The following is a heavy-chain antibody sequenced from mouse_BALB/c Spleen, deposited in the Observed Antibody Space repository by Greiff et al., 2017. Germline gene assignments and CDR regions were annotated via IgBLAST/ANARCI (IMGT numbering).Heavy chain of an antibody. Sequence: QVQLQQSGPELVKPGASVRISCKASGYTFTSYYIHWVKQRPGQGLEWIGWIYPGNVNTKYNEKFKGKATLTADKSSSTAYMQLSSLTSEDSAVYFCARGEGKDYAMDYWGQGTSVTVSS. CDR3: ARGEGKDYAMDY. CDR2: IYPGNVNT. J-gene: IGHJ4*01. D-gene: IGHD1-3*01. CDR1: GYTFTSYY. V-gene: IGHV1S56*01.